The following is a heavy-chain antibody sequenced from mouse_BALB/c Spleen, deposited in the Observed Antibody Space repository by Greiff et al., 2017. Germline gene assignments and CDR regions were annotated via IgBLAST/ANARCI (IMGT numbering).Heavy chain of an antibody. V-gene: IGHV3-6*01. CDR1: GYSITSGYY. CDR2: ISYDGSN. J-gene: IGHJ4*01. Sequence: EVQLQQSGPGLVKPSQSLSLTFSVTGYSITSGYYWNWIRQFPGNKLEWMGYISYDGSNNYNPSLKNRISITRDTSKNQFFLQLNSVTTEDTATYYCARGYEMDYWGQGTSVTVSS. CDR3: ARGYEMDY.